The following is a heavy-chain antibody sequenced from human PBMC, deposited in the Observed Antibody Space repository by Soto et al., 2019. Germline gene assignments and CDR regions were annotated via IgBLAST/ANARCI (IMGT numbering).Heavy chain of an antibody. J-gene: IGHJ4*02. Sequence: GGSLRLSCAASGFTFSSYAMSWVRQAPGKGLEWVSAISGSGVRTYNADSVKGRFTISRDNSKNTLYLQMNSLRAEDTAVYYCAKDHGYTGYDSYFDYWGQGTLVTFSS. CDR2: ISGSGVRT. V-gene: IGHV3-23*01. CDR3: AKDHGYTGYDSYFDY. CDR1: GFTFSSYA. D-gene: IGHD5-12*01.